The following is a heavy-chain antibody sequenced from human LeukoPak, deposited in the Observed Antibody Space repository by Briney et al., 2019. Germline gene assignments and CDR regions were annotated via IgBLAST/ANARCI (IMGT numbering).Heavy chain of an antibody. CDR1: GGSISSGDYY. J-gene: IGHJ4*02. CDR2: IYYSGST. D-gene: IGHD6-13*01. Sequence: SETLSLTCTLSGGSISSGDYYWSWIRQPPGKGREWLGNIYYSGSTHYHRSLESRLTITVGTSKNQCSLKLRSVTAADTAVYYWARGHSSSWYGGFDYWGQGILVTVSS. V-gene: IGHV4-30-4*08. CDR3: ARGHSSSWYGGFDY.